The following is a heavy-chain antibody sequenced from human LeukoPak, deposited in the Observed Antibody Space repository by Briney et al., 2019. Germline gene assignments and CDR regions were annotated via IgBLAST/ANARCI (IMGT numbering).Heavy chain of an antibody. D-gene: IGHD5-18*01. V-gene: IGHV4-59*11. CDR3: TTIKRGDIFGYFDL. J-gene: IGHJ4*02. CDR2: VFDSGRT. CDR1: GGSMTTHH. Sequence: SETLSLTCTVPGGSMTTHHWNWIRQTPGKGLEWIGYVFDSGRTKVNPSLTSRVTLSTDTSKNQLSLRLSSVTAADTAVYYCTTIKRGDIFGYFDLWGQGILVTVSS.